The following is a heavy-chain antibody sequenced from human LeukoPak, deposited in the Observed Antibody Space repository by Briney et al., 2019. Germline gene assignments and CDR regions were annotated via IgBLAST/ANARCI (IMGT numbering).Heavy chain of an antibody. CDR2: ISGGGGNT. V-gene: IGHV3-23*01. Sequence: QAAGSLRLSCAASGFTFSSYAMTWVRQAPGKGLEWVSGISGGGGNTYYADSVKGRFTISRDNSKNTLYLQMNTLRAEDTAVYYCAKDLQLIMLGYFDYWGQGTLVTVSS. CDR1: GFTFSSYA. CDR3: AKDLQLIMLGYFDY. J-gene: IGHJ4*02. D-gene: IGHD2-8*01.